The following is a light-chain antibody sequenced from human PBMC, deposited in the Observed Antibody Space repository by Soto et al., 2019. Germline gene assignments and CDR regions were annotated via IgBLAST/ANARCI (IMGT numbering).Light chain of an antibody. Sequence: QSALTQPPSASGSPGQSVTISCTGTSSDVGGYDYVSWYQQHPGKAPKLIIFEVYKRPPGVPDRFSGSKSGNTASLTVSGLQADDEADYYCISYAGSKNYVFGTGTKVTVL. CDR1: SSDVGGYDY. CDR2: EVY. V-gene: IGLV2-8*01. CDR3: ISYAGSKNYV. J-gene: IGLJ1*01.